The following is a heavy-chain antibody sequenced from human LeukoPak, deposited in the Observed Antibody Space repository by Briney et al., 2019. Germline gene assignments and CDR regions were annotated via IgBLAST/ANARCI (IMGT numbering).Heavy chain of an antibody. CDR1: GFTFSSYA. V-gene: IGHV3-23*01. D-gene: IGHD2-2*01. CDR3: ANVIVVVPAAQRGEDY. J-gene: IGHJ4*02. CDR2: ISGSGGST. Sequence: GGSLRLSCAASGFTFSSYAMSWVHQAPGKGLEWVSAISGSGGSTYYADSVKGRFTISRDNSKNTLYLQMNSLRAEDTAVYYCANVIVVVPAAQRGEDYWGQGTLVTVSS.